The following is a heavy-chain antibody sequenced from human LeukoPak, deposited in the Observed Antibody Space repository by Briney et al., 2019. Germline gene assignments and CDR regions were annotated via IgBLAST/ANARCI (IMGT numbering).Heavy chain of an antibody. CDR3: ARERTYYFDY. CDR2: INHSGST. Sequence: SETLSLTCAVFGGSFSGYYWSCIRQTPGKGLEWIGEINHSGSTHYNPSLKSRVIISVDTSKNQFSLKLSSMTAADTAVYYCARERTYYFDYWGQGTQVTVSS. J-gene: IGHJ4*02. CDR1: GGSFSGYY. V-gene: IGHV4-34*01.